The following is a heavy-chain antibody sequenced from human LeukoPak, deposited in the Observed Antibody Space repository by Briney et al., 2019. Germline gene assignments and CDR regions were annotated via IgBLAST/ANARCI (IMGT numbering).Heavy chain of an antibody. J-gene: IGHJ2*01. Sequence: GRSLRLSCAASGFTFDDYAIHWVRQVPGKGLEWVSGISWNSGSMDYADSVKGRFTISRDNAKNSLYLQMNSLRAEDTALYYCAKAKGGTALDNYCYFDLWGRGTLVTVSS. V-gene: IGHV3-9*01. CDR1: GFTFDDYA. D-gene: IGHD6-13*01. CDR2: ISWNSGSM. CDR3: AKAKGGTALDNYCYFDL.